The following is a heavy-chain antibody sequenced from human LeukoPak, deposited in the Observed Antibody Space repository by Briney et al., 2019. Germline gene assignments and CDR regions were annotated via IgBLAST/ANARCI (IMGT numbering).Heavy chain of an antibody. V-gene: IGHV3-30*03. CDR1: GGSISSSN. CDR3: ARGRKPSGYYYYMDV. Sequence: TLSLTCAVSGGSISSSNWWSWVRQPPGKGLEWVAAISYDGGNKYYADSVKGRFTISRDNSKNTLYLHMDSLSVDDTTVYYCARGRKPSGYYYYMDVWGKGTTVTV. J-gene: IGHJ6*03. CDR2: ISYDGGNK.